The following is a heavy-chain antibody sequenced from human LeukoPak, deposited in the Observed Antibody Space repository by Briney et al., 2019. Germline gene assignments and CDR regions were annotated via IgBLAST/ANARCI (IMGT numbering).Heavy chain of an antibody. Sequence: SVKVSCKASGGTFSSYAISWARQAPGQGLEWMGGIIPIFGTANYAQKFQGRVTITADESTSTAYMELSSLRSEDTAVYYCASNFWGTPGFDPWGQGTLVTVSS. CDR1: GGTFSSYA. CDR3: ASNFWGTPGFDP. CDR2: IIPIFGTA. V-gene: IGHV1-69*01. D-gene: IGHD3-16*01. J-gene: IGHJ5*02.